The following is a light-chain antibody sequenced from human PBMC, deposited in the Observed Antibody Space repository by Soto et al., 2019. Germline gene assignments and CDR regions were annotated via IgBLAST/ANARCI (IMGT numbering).Light chain of an antibody. J-gene: IGKJ5*01. V-gene: IGKV3-20*01. CDR2: GAS. CDR1: QTVSSAY. Sequence: PGERATLSCRASQTVSSAYLAWFQQKPGQAPRLLIYGASSRATGIPDRFSGSGSGTDFTLTISRLEPEDFAVYYCQQYGSSQITFGQGTRLEIK. CDR3: QQYGSSQIT.